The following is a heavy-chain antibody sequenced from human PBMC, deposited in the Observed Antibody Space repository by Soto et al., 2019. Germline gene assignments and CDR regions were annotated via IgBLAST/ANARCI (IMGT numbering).Heavy chain of an antibody. J-gene: IGHJ6*03. CDR1: GFTFSSYA. D-gene: IGHD3-10*01. CDR3: ARGYLLLWFGEPYMDV. V-gene: IGHV3-64*01. CDR2: ISSNGGST. Sequence: GGSLRLSCAASGFTFSSYAMHWVRQAPGKGLEYVSAISSNGGSTYYANSVKGRFTISRDNSKNTLYLQMGSLRAEDMAVYYCARGYLLLWFGEPYMDVWGKGTTVTVSS.